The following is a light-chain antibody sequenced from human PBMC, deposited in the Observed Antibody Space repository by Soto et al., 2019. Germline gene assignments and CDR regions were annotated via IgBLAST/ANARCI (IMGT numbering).Light chain of an antibody. J-gene: IGLJ1*01. CDR3: AAWDDRLDVYV. V-gene: IGLV1-44*01. CDR2: STS. Sequence: GLTQPPSSSVTPGQIVAISFSGSSSNIGSNTVTWYQQLPGTAPKLLIYSTSQRSSGVPGRFSGSKSGASASLSISGLQSEDEADYYCAAWDDRLDVYVFGTGTKVTVL. CDR1: SSNIGSNT.